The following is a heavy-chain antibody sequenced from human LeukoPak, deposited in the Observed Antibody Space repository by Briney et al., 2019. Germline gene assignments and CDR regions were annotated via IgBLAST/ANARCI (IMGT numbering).Heavy chain of an antibody. CDR2: VNREGSDK. Sequence: GESLRLSCAASGFAFSSHWMNWVRQAPGKGLECVANVNREGSDKNYVDSVKGRFTISRDNAKNSLYLQMNSLRVEDTAVYYCARDGVPGGRDVWGQGTTVTVS. D-gene: IGHD3-16*01. J-gene: IGHJ6*02. CDR1: GFAFSSHW. CDR3: ARDGVPGGRDV. V-gene: IGHV3-7*01.